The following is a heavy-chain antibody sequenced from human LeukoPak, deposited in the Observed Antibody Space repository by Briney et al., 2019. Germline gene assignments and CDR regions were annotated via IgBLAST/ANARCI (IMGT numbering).Heavy chain of an antibody. CDR3: ATRRGYGYLYYFDY. V-gene: IGHV1-24*01. Sequence: ASVKVSCKVSGYTLTELSMHWVRQAPGKGLEWVGGFDPEDGETIYAQKFQGRVTMTEDTSTDTAYMELSSLRSEDTAVYYCATRRGYGYLYYFDYWGQGTLVTVSS. CDR2: FDPEDGET. D-gene: IGHD5-18*01. J-gene: IGHJ4*02. CDR1: GYTLTELS.